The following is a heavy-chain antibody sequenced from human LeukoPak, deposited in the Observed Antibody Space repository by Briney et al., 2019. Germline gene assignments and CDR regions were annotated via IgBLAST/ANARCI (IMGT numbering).Heavy chain of an antibody. V-gene: IGHV4-34*01. CDR2: INHSGST. CDR1: GGSFSGYY. D-gene: IGHD5-18*01. J-gene: IGHJ3*02. Sequence: SETLSLTCAVYGGSFSGYYWSWIRQPPGKGLEWIGEINHSGSTNYNPSLKSRVTISVDTSKNQFSLKLSSVTAADMAVYYCARGPGYSNAFDSWGQGTMVTVCS. CDR3: ARGPGYSNAFDS.